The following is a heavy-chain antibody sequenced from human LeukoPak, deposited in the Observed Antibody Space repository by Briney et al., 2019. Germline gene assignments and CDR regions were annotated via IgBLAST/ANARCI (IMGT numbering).Heavy chain of an antibody. Sequence: GGSLRLSCAASGFTFSSYWMSWVRQAPGKGLEGVANIKQDGSEKYYVDSVKGRFTISRDNAKNSLYLQMNSLRAEDTAVYYCARDPGYYYYYYMDVWGRGTTVTVSS. J-gene: IGHJ6*03. V-gene: IGHV3-7*01. CDR1: GFTFSSYW. CDR2: IKQDGSEK. CDR3: ARDPGYYYYYYMDV.